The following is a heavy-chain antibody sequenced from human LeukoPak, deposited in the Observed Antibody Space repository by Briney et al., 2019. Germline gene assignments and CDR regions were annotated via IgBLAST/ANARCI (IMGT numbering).Heavy chain of an antibody. CDR1: GYSFTSYW. CDR2: SHPGDSDT. J-gene: IGHJ3*02. D-gene: IGHD2-15*01. Sequence: GESLKISCKGSGYSFTSYWIGWVRQMPGKGLEWMGISHPGDSDTRYSPSFQGQVTISADKSISTAYLQWSSLRASDSAIYYCARRGGGDCSGGTCYDAFDIWGQGTMVTVSS. V-gene: IGHV5-51*01. CDR3: ARRGGGDCSGGTCYDAFDI.